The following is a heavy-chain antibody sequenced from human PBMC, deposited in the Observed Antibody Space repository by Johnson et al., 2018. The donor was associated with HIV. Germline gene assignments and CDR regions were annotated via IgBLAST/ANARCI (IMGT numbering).Heavy chain of an antibody. V-gene: IGHV3-7*01. J-gene: IGHJ3*02. CDR3: ARDSAVTITFDI. Sequence: EVQLVESGGGLVQPGGSLRLSCAASGLTFSSYWMSWVRQAPRKGLEWVANIKQDGSEKYYVDSVKGRFTISRDNAKNSLYLQMNSLRAEDTAVYYCARDSAVTITFDIWGQGTMVTVSS. CDR1: GLTFSSYW. CDR2: IKQDGSEK. D-gene: IGHD4-17*01.